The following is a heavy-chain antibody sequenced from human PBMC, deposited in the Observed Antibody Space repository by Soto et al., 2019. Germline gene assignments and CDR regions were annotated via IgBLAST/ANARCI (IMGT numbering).Heavy chain of an antibody. CDR2: ISWDGGST. CDR1: GFTFDDYT. J-gene: IGHJ6*02. Sequence: GESLKISCAASGFTFDDYTMHWVRQAPGKGLEWVSLISWDGGSTYYADSVKGRFTISRDNSKNSLYLQMNSLRTEDTALYYCAKGPYCSSTSCYGGYYYYGMDVWGQGTTVTVSS. V-gene: IGHV3-43*01. D-gene: IGHD2-2*01. CDR3: AKGPYCSSTSCYGGYYYYGMDV.